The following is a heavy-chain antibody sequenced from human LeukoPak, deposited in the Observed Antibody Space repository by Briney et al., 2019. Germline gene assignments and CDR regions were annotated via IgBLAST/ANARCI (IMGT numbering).Heavy chain of an antibody. CDR1: GYTFNIYG. CDR3: ARDREQWVPLGALDI. CDR2: ISPFNGNT. V-gene: IGHV1-18*01. Sequence: ASVTVSCKASGYTFNIYGISWVRQAPGQGLEWIGWISPFNGNTNYAQNIQGRATMTTDTSTSTAYLDLRSLRSDDTAAYYCARDREQWVPLGALDIWGQGTMVTVSS. D-gene: IGHD6-19*01. J-gene: IGHJ3*02.